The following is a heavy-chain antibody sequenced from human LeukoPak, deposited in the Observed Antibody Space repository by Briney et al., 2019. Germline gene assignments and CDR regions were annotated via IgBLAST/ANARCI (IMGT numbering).Heavy chain of an antibody. CDR3: AKGPHFSSGWYYYGMDV. J-gene: IGHJ6*02. Sequence: PGGSLRLSCAASGFTFSSYGMHWVRLAPGKGLEWVAVISYDGSNKYYADSVKGRFTISRDNSKNTLYLQMNSLRAEDTAVYYRAKGPHFSSGWYYYGMDVWGQGTTVTVSS. CDR2: ISYDGSNK. D-gene: IGHD6-19*01. CDR1: GFTFSSYG. V-gene: IGHV3-30*18.